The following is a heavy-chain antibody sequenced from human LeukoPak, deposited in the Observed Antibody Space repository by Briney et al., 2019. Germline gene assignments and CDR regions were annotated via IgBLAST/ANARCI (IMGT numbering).Heavy chain of an antibody. CDR3: ARLGSGWADAFDI. CDR1: GFTFSSYW. V-gene: IGHV3-7*01. CDR2: IKQDGSEK. J-gene: IGHJ3*02. D-gene: IGHD6-19*01. Sequence: GGSLRLSCAASGFTFSSYWMSWVRQAPGKGLEWVANIKQDGSEKYYVDSVRGRFTISRDNAKNSLYLQMNSLRAEDTAVYYCARLGSGWADAFDIWGQGTMVTVSS.